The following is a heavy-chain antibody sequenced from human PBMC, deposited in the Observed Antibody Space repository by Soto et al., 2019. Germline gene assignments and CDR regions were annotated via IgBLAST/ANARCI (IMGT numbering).Heavy chain of an antibody. D-gene: IGHD3-10*01. CDR1: GYSISSGYY. Sequence: RSLTCAVSGYSISSGYYWGWIRQPPGKGLEWVGNIHHSGSTYYNPSLKSRVTISIDTSKNQFSLKLISVTAADTAVYYCARAGDTMVRGVIIMNYYGMDVWGQGTTVTVSS. CDR3: ARAGDTMVRGVIIMNYYGMDV. V-gene: IGHV4-38-2*01. J-gene: IGHJ6*02. CDR2: IHHSGST.